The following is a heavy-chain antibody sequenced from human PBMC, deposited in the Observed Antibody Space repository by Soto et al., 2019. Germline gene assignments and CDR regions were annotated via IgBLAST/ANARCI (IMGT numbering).Heavy chain of an antibody. CDR3: AKSLDIHYKNWFDP. Sequence: PGGSLRLSCVAAGFTFSSAAMNWVRQAPGKGLEWVSIISDTGTRTHYADSVKGRFTISRDNSKNALYLDMNSLRAEDTAVYYCAKSLDIHYKNWFDPWGQGTLVTVSS. D-gene: IGHD4-4*01. CDR1: GFTFSSAA. CDR2: ISDTGTRT. J-gene: IGHJ5*02. V-gene: IGHV3-23*01.